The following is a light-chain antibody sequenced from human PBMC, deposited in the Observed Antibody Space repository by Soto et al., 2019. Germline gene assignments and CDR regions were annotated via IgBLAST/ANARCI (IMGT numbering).Light chain of an antibody. CDR3: QQTYGTLYT. CDR1: QSILNY. J-gene: IGKJ2*01. Sequence: DIQLTQSPSSLSASVGDRVIITCRASQSILNYLNWYQHKPGKAPRLLISSAASLRSGVPSRFSGSGSGTDFTLTISSLQPDDLATYYCQQTYGTLYTFGQGTKFEIK. V-gene: IGKV1-39*01. CDR2: SAA.